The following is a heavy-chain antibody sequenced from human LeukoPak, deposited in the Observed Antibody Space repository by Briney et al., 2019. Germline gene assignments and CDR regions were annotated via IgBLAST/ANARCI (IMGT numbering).Heavy chain of an antibody. CDR3: VRGPHIAATSY. J-gene: IGHJ4*02. CDR2: IKQDGSEK. Sequence: GGSLRLSCVASGFSFNNYRMTWVRQAPGKGLEWVANIKQDGSEKQYVDSVKGRFAISRDNAKKSLYLQINTLRTEDTAVYYCVRGPHIAATSYWGQGTLVTVSS. D-gene: IGHD6-25*01. V-gene: IGHV3-7*03. CDR1: GFSFNNYR.